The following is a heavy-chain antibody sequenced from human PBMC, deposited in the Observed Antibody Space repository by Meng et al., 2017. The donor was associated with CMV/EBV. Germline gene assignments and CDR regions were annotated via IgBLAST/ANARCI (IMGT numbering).Heavy chain of an antibody. CDR3: ARDSRRGNSDPELYY. V-gene: IGHV3-7*01. CDR1: GFTFSSYW. D-gene: IGHD4-23*01. Sequence: GGSLRLSCAASGFTFSSYWMSWVRQAPGKGLEWVANIKQEGSEKYYVDSVKGRFTISRANATNTLYLQMNSLRAEDTAVYYCARDSRRGNSDPELYYWGQGTLVTVSS. J-gene: IGHJ4*02. CDR2: IKQEGSEK.